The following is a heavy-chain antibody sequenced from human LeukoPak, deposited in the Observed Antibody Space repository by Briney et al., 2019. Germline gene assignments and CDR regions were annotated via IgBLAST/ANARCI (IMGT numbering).Heavy chain of an antibody. J-gene: IGHJ4*02. V-gene: IGHV1-69*05. Sequence: GASVKVSCKASGGTFSSYAISWVRQAPGQGLEWMGGIIPIFGTANYAQKFQGRVTITTDESTSTAYMELSSLRSEDTAVYYCARGTSSGYSAFDYWGQGTLVTVFS. CDR2: IIPIFGTA. D-gene: IGHD3-3*01. CDR1: GGTFSSYA. CDR3: ARGTSSGYSAFDY.